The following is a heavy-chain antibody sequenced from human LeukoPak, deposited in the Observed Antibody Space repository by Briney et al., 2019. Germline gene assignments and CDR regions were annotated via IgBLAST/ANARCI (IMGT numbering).Heavy chain of an antibody. Sequence: PGGSLRLSCAASGFTFNDYGMSWVRQAPGKGLEWVSGINGNGGSTDYADSVKGRFTISSDNAKNSLYLQMNSLRVEDTALYYCVRKSGSYYYYYAMDVWGQGTTVTVSS. CDR2: INGNGGST. CDR1: GFTFNDYG. V-gene: IGHV3-20*04. D-gene: IGHD1-26*01. CDR3: VRKSGSYYYYYAMDV. J-gene: IGHJ6*02.